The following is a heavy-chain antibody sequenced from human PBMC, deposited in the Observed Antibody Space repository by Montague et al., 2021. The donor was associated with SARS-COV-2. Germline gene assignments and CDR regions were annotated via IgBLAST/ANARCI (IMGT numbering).Heavy chain of an antibody. V-gene: IGHV4-39*07. D-gene: IGHD6-13*01. CDR3: ARVGRQQLVRLSGMDV. Sequence: SETLSPTCTVSGGSISSSSYYWGWLRQPPGKGLEWIGSIYYSGGTYYNPSLKSRVTISVDTSKNQFSLKLSSVTAADTAVYYCARVGRQQLVRLSGMDVWGQGTTVTVSS. CDR2: IYYSGGT. CDR1: GGSISSSSYY. J-gene: IGHJ6*02.